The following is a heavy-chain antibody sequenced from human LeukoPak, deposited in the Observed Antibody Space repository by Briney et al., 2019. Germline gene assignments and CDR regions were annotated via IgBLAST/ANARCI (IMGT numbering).Heavy chain of an antibody. CDR3: ARHAPRGDSSGYYYTYYYYYYMDV. D-gene: IGHD3-22*01. CDR1: GGSFSGYY. Sequence: SETLSLTCAVYGGSFSGYYWSWIRQPPGKGLEWIGEINHSGSTNYNPSLKSRVTISVDTSKNQFSLKLSSVTAADTAVYYCARHAPRGDSSGYYYTYYYYYYMDVWGKGTTVTISS. CDR2: INHSGST. J-gene: IGHJ6*03. V-gene: IGHV4-34*01.